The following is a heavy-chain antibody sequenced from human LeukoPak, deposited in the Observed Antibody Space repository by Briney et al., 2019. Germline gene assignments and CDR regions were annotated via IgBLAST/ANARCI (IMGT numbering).Heavy chain of an antibody. J-gene: IGHJ4*02. CDR2: IYSGGST. V-gene: IGHV3-66*01. D-gene: IGHD6-19*01. Sequence: GGSLRLSCAASGFTVSSNYMSWVRQAPGKGLGWVSVIYSGGSTYYADSVKGRFTISRDNSKNTLYLQMNSLRAEDTAVYYCARDGSGWYYFDYWGQGTLVTVSS. CDR3: ARDGSGWYYFDY. CDR1: GFTVSSNY.